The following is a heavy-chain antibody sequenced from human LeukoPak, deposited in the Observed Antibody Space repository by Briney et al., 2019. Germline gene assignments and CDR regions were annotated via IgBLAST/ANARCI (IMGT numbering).Heavy chain of an antibody. D-gene: IGHD2-2*01. CDR2: IIPIFGTA. V-gene: IGHV1-69*05. CDR3: ARALYQLPPYYYYYYMDV. Sequence: SVKVSCKASGGTFSSYAISWVRQAPGQGLEWMGGIIPIFGTADYAQKFQGRVTITTDESTSTAYMELSSLRSEDTAVYYCARALYQLPPYYYYYYMDVWGKGTTVTVSS. CDR1: GGTFSSYA. J-gene: IGHJ6*03.